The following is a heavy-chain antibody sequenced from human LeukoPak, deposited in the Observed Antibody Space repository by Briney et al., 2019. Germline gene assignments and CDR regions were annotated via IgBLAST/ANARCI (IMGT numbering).Heavy chain of an antibody. V-gene: IGHV3-21*01. CDR1: GFTFSSFN. Sequence: PGGSLRLSCAASGFTFSSFNMNWVRQAPGKGLEWVSSITNNSTYIYYADSVKGRFTISRDNAKNSLYLQMNSLRAEDTAVYYCARDGARDYDILTGYYTFDYWGQGTLVTVSS. D-gene: IGHD3-9*01. CDR2: ITNNSTYI. CDR3: ARDGARDYDILTGYYTFDY. J-gene: IGHJ4*02.